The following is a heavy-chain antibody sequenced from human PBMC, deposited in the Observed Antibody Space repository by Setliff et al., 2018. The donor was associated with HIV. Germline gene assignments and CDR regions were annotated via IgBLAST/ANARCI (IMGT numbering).Heavy chain of an antibody. CDR1: GGSISTYF. CDR2: IYYTSGNT. D-gene: IGHD6-19*01. J-gene: IGHJ5*02. CDR3: ARGRTQWPNYNYFDP. Sequence: SETLSLTCTVSGGSISTYFWSWVRQTPGKGLEWIGYIYYTSGNTNYNPSLKSRVTISVDTSKSQFSLKLSSLTAADTAVYYCARGRTQWPNYNYFDPWGLGTLVTVSS. V-gene: IGHV4-59*08.